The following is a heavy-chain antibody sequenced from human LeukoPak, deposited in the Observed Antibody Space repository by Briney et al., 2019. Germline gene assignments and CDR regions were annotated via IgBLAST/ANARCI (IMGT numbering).Heavy chain of an antibody. CDR1: GFTFRIYW. Sequence: GGSLRLSCEVSGFTFRIYWMSWVRQAPGKGPEWVANINQDGSEKYYVDSVKGRFTISRGSAENSLYLQLNSLRADDTAVYFCARAPDAGTTDYWGQGTLVTVSS. CDR2: INQDGSEK. J-gene: IGHJ4*02. D-gene: IGHD1-7*01. CDR3: ARAPDAGTTDY. V-gene: IGHV3-7*01.